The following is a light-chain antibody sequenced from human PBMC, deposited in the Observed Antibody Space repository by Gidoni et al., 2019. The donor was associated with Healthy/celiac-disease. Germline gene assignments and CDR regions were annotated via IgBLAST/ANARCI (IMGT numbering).Light chain of an antibody. CDR3: HQYGSSLMYT. CDR1: QSFSSSY. Sequence: EIVLTQSPGTLSLSPGERATLPCRASQSFSSSYLAWYQQKPGQAPRLLIYGASSRDTGIPDRFSGSGSGTDFTLTISRLVPEDFAVYYCHQYGSSLMYTFGQGTKLEIK. V-gene: IGKV3-20*01. J-gene: IGKJ2*01. CDR2: GAS.